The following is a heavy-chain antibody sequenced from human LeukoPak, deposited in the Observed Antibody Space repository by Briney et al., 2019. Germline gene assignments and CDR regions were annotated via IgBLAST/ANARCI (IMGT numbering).Heavy chain of an antibody. J-gene: IGHJ4*02. CDR3: ARRNYDSSGPLDY. CDR2: IFYSGSA. Sequence: SETLSLTCTVSGGSISSYYWSWIRQPPGKGLEWIGYIFYSGSANYNPSLKSRVTMSIDTSKNQFSLKLTSVTAADTAVYYCARRNYDSSGPLDYWGQGTLVTVSS. D-gene: IGHD3-22*01. V-gene: IGHV4-59*08. CDR1: GGSISSYY.